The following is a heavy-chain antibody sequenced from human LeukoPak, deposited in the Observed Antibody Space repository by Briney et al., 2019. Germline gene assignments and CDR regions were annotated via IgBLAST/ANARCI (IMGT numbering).Heavy chain of an antibody. CDR2: ISGDGSVA. V-gene: IGHV3-74*01. CDR3: ARYSSSSGGASYYLDY. CDR1: GFTLRNYW. D-gene: IGHD6-6*01. Sequence: TGGSLRLSCTASGFTLRNYWMHWVRQVPGKRLVWVSRISGDGSVANYADSVQSRFTISRDNAKNMLYLQINSLRSEDTAVYFCARYSSSSGGASYYLDYWGHGTLLTVSS. J-gene: IGHJ4*01.